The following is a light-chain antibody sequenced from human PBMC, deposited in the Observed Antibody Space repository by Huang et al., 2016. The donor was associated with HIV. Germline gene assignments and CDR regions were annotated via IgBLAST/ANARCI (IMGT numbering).Light chain of an antibody. Sequence: IVMTQSPATLSVSPGERATLSCRASQSVSSNLAWYQQKPGQAPRLLIYGASTRATGIPARFSGRGSWTEFTLTISSLQSEDFAVYYYQQYNNWPPTFGQGTKVEIK. V-gene: IGKV3-15*01. J-gene: IGKJ1*01. CDR2: GAS. CDR1: QSVSSN. CDR3: QQYNNWPPT.